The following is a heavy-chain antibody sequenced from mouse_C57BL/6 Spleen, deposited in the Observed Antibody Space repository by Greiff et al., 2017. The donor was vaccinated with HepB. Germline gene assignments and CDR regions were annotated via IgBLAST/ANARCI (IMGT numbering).Heavy chain of an antibody. Sequence: VQLQQPGAELVMPGASVKLSCKASGYTFTSYWMHWVKQRPGQGLEWIGEIDPSDSYTNYNQKFKGKSTLTVDKSSSTAYMQLSSLTSEDSAVYDCARKRAAQAEYFGVWGTGTTVTVSS. V-gene: IGHV1-69*01. J-gene: IGHJ1*03. CDR2: IDPSDSYT. CDR3: ARKRAAQAEYFGV. CDR1: GYTFTSYW. D-gene: IGHD3-2*02.